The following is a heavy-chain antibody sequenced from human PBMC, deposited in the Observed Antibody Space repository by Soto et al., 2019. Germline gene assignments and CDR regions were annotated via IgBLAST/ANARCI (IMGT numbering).Heavy chain of an antibody. D-gene: IGHD4-17*01. CDR2: IYYSGST. Sequence: SETLSLTCTVSGGSISSYYWSWIRQPPGKGLEWIGYIYYSGSTNYNPSLKSRVTISVDTSKNQFSLKLSSVTAADTAVYYCARVGEMTTVDYWGQGTLVTVSS. J-gene: IGHJ4*02. V-gene: IGHV4-59*01. CDR3: ARVGEMTTVDY. CDR1: GGSISSYY.